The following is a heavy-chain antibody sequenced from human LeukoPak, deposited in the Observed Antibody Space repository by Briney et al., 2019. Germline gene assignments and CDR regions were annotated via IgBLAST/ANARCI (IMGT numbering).Heavy chain of an antibody. CDR3: ASAGRGYSGYAFT. D-gene: IGHD5-12*01. CDR2: IYYSGST. J-gene: IGHJ5*02. CDR1: GGSISSYY. V-gene: IGHV4-59*01. Sequence: SETLSLTCTVSGGSISSYYWSWIRQPPGKGLEWIGYIYYSGSTNYNPSFKSRVTISVDTSKNQFSLKLSSVTAADTAVYYCASAGRGYSGYAFTWGQGTLVTVSS.